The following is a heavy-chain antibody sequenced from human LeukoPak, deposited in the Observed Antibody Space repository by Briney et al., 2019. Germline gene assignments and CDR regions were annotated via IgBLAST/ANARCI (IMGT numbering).Heavy chain of an antibody. CDR1: GVSISSYY. V-gene: IGHV4-4*07. D-gene: IGHD6-19*01. J-gene: IGHJ4*02. CDR2: IDTSGST. CDR3: PSLGWADDY. Sequence: SETLSLTYTVSGVSISSYYWSWIGQPAGKGLDWIGRIDTSGSTNYNPSLKSRVTMSVDTSKNKFSLNLSAVTAADTPGLYCPSLGWADDYWGQGTMVTVSS.